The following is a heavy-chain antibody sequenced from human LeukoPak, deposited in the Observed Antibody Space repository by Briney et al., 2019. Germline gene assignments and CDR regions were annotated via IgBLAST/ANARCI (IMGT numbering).Heavy chain of an antibody. Sequence: SETLSLTCTVSGGSISSYYWSWIRQPPGKGLEWIGYIYYSGSTNYNPSLKSRVTISVDTSKNQFSLKLSSVTAADTAVYYCARLVGIAADATYAFDIWGQGTMVTVSS. V-gene: IGHV4-59*01. CDR2: IYYSGST. CDR1: GGSISSYY. J-gene: IGHJ3*02. D-gene: IGHD6-13*01. CDR3: ARLVGIAADATYAFDI.